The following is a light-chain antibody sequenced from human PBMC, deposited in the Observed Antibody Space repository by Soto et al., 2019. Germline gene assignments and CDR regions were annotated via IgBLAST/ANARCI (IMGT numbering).Light chain of an antibody. Sequence: QTVVTQEPSLTVSPGGTVTLTCASSTGAVTSGYYPNWFQQKPGQAPRALIYSTGNTHSWTPARFSGSLLGDKAALTLSGVQPEDEAEYYCLLYYGGVNWVFGGGTKLTVL. CDR2: STG. CDR1: TGAVTSGYY. V-gene: IGLV7-43*01. CDR3: LLYYGGVNWV. J-gene: IGLJ3*02.